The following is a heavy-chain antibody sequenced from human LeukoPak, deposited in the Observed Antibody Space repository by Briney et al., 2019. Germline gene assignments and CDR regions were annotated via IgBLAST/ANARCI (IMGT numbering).Heavy chain of an antibody. Sequence: PGGSLRLSCAASGFTFSSYWMHWVRQAPGKGLVWVSRINSDGSSTSYADSVKGRFTISRDNAKNTLYLQMNSLRAEDTAAYYCARDRYSSSWFDYWGQGTLVTVSS. J-gene: IGHJ4*02. V-gene: IGHV3-74*01. D-gene: IGHD6-13*01. CDR3: ARDRYSSSWFDY. CDR2: INSDGSST. CDR1: GFTFSSYW.